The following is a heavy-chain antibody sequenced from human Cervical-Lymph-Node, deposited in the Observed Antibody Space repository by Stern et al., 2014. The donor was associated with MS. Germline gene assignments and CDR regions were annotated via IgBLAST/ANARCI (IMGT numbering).Heavy chain of an antibody. CDR3: ARSPATPSGYDRFDY. V-gene: IGHV5-51*03. CDR2: IFPRDSNT. D-gene: IGHD5-12*01. J-gene: IGHJ4*02. CDR1: GYLFDDYW. Sequence: EVQLVESGAEVKKPGESLKISCEASGYLFDDYWIGWVRQMSGRGLELVAIIFPRDSNTRYSPSVQGQVTISADKSIRTASLQWSSLRPSDTAIYYCARSPATPSGYDRFDYWGQGALVTVSS.